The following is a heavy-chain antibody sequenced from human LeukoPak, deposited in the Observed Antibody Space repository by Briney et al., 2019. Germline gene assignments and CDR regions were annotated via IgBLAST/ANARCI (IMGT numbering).Heavy chain of an antibody. D-gene: IGHD2-2*01. J-gene: IGHJ3*02. CDR3: ALGLRYCSSTSCYPYAFDI. CDR1: GFTFSSYV. V-gene: IGHV3-23*01. Sequence: GGSLRLSCVASGFTFSSYVMSWARQAPGKGLEWVSGIGGSGGSTYYADSVKGRFTISRDNSKNTLYVQMSSLRAADTAVYYCALGLRYCSSTSCYPYAFDIWGQGTMVTVSS. CDR2: IGGSGGST.